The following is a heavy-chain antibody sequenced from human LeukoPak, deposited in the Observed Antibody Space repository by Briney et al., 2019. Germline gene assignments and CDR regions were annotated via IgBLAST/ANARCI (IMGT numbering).Heavy chain of an antibody. D-gene: IGHD6-13*01. J-gene: IGHJ4*02. CDR1: RCTFRNYC. CDR3: ARDRSSWSPFYYFDY. V-gene: IGHV3-33*01. CDR2: IWFDGSNK. Sequence: PGRSLPLSCAASRCTFRNYCMHWLRQAPGQELNGVEVIWFDGSNKYYADSVKGRFTISRDNSKNTLFLLMNGLRAEDTAVYYCARDRSSWSPFYYFDYWGRGTLVTVSS.